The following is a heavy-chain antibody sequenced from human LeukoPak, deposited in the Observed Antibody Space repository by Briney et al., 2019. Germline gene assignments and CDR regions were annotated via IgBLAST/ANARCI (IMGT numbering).Heavy chain of an antibody. CDR3: AKDFPTYYDFWSGFDY. CDR1: GFTFSSYA. D-gene: IGHD3-3*01. J-gene: IGHJ4*02. V-gene: IGHV3-23*01. CDR2: ITGSGDDT. Sequence: GGSLRLSCAASGFTFSSYAMSWVRQAPGKGLEWVSDITGSGDDTDYADSVKGRFTVSRDNSRNTLYLQINSLRAEDTAVYYCAKDFPTYYDFWSGFDYWGQGTLVTVSS.